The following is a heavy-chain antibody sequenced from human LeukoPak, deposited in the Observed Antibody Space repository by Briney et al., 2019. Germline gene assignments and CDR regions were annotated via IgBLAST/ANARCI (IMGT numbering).Heavy chain of an antibody. D-gene: IGHD6-13*01. CDR2: ISWNSLFI. CDR1: GFSLDDYA. V-gene: IGHV3-9*01. Sequence: PGRSLRLSCAASGFSLDDYAMHWVRQAPGKGLEWVSSISWNSLFIGYADSVKGRFTISRDNAKNSLYLQLNSLRPEDTAFYYCAKARHSGTEWYFDLWGRGTLVTVSS. J-gene: IGHJ2*01. CDR3: AKARHSGTEWYFDL.